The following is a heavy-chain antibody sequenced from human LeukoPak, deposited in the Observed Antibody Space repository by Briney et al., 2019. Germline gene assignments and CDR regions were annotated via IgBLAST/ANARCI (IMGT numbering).Heavy chain of an antibody. CDR1: GFTFSNYA. Sequence: GGSLRLSCVASGFTFSNYAMSWVRQAPGKRLEWVSAVTGSGGSTYYADSVKGRFTISRDNSRNTLFLQMNSLRAEDTAIYYCAKWGDFDILTGYYASDFWGQGTLVTVSS. CDR2: VTGSGGST. CDR3: AKWGDFDILTGYYASDF. V-gene: IGHV3-23*01. J-gene: IGHJ4*02. D-gene: IGHD3-9*01.